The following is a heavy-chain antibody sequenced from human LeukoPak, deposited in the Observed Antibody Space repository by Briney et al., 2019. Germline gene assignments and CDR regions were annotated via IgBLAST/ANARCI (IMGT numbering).Heavy chain of an antibody. CDR1: GYTFTGYY. D-gene: IGHD4-17*01. CDR2: INPNSGGT. CDR3: AREGEHGDSTSQDY. J-gene: IGHJ4*02. V-gene: IGHV1-2*02. Sequence: ASVKVSCKASGYTFTGYYMHWVRQAPGQGLEWMGWINPNSGGTNYAQKFQGRVTMTRDTSISTAYMELSRLRSDDTAVYYCAREGEHGDSTSQDYWGQGTLVIVSS.